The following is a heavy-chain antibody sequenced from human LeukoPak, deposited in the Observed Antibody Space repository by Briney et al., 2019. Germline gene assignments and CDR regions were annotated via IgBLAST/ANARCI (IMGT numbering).Heavy chain of an antibody. CDR2: INQDGREK. CDR3: AKVGDNWDFDY. CDR1: GFSFSSHW. V-gene: IGHV3-7*01. Sequence: SGGSLRLSCAASGFSFSSHWMSWVRQAPGKGLEWVANINQDGREKQYVDSVKGRFTISRDNAKNSLYLQMNSLRAEDTAVYYCAKVGDNWDFDYWGQGTLVSVSS. J-gene: IGHJ4*02. D-gene: IGHD3-16*01.